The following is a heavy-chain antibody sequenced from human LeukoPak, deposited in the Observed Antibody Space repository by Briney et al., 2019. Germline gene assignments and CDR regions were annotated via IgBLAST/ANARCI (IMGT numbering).Heavy chain of an antibody. CDR3: ATHCTNGVCYTDH. V-gene: IGHV3-11*01. D-gene: IGHD2-8*01. Sequence: GGSLRLSYAASGFTFSDYYMSWIRQAAGKGLEWVSYISSSGSTIYYADSVKGLFTISRDNAKNSLYLQMNSLRAEDTAVYYYATHCTNGVCYTDHWGHGTLVTVSS. CDR2: ISSSGSTI. CDR1: GFTFSDYY. J-gene: IGHJ4*01.